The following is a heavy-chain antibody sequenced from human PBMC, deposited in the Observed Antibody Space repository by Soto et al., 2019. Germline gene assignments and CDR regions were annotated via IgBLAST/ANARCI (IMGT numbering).Heavy chain of an antibody. CDR3: ARGDNYYYYGMDV. J-gene: IGHJ6*02. V-gene: IGHV3-48*01. CDR1: GFTFSNCD. CDR2: ISSSSGTI. D-gene: IGHD2-15*01. Sequence: EVPLMESGGGLVQPGGSLRLSCAASGFTFSNCDMNWVRQAPGKGLEWVSYISSSSGTIYYADSVKGRFTISRDNAKNALYLQMNSLRVGDTAVYYCARGDNYYYYGMDVWGQGTTVTVSS.